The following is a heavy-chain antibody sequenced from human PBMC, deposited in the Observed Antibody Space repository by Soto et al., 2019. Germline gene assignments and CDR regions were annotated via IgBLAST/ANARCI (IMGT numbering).Heavy chain of an antibody. V-gene: IGHV3-30-3*01. CDR3: ARGGASYYGMDV. CDR1: GFTFSSYA. J-gene: IGHJ6*02. D-gene: IGHD1-26*01. Sequence: GGSLRLSCAASGFTFSSYAMHWVRQAPGKGLEWVAVISYDGSNKYYADSVKGRFTISRDNSKNTLYLQMNSLRAEDTAVYYCARGGASYYGMDVWGQGTTVTVSS. CDR2: ISYDGSNK.